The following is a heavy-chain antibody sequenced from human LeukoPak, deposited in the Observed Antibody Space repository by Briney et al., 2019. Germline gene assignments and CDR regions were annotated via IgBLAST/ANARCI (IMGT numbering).Heavy chain of an antibody. V-gene: IGHV4-59*08. CDR1: GGSISSYY. J-gene: IGHJ3*02. D-gene: IGHD2-21*02. Sequence: SETLSLTCTVSGGSISSYYWSWIRQPPGKGLEWIGIIRYSAGTYYNPSLKSRVTISVDMSKNQFSLKLSSVTAADTALYYCARRVYGDDVGAFDIWGQGTMVTVSS. CDR3: ARRVYGDDVGAFDI. CDR2: IRYSAGT.